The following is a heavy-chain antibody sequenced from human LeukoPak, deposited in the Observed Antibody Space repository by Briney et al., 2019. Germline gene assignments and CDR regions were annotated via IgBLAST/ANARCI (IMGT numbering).Heavy chain of an antibody. CDR1: GFTFSSYG. J-gene: IGHJ4*02. CDR2: ISYDGNNK. D-gene: IGHD3-16*01. V-gene: IGHV3-30*18. CDR3: AKDLTYLGGLDY. Sequence: GGSLRLSCAASGFTFSSYGMHWVRQAPGKGVEWVAVISYDGNNKYYVDSVKGRFTISRDNSKNTLYLQMNSLRAEDTAVYYCAKDLTYLGGLDYWGQGTLVTVSS.